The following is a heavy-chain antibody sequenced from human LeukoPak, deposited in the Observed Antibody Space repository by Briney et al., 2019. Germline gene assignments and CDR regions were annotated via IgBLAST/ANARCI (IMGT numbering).Heavy chain of an antibody. Sequence: PGGSLRLSCAASEFTFSSYAMSWVPQAPGKGVEWVSTISGRGDSTYYADSVKDRFTISRDNSKNTLYLQMNSLRAEDSAIYYCAKPRYGTTPNYFDYWGQGTLVTVSS. CDR3: AKPRYGTTPNYFDY. V-gene: IGHV3-23*01. CDR1: EFTFSSYA. CDR2: ISGRGDST. J-gene: IGHJ4*02. D-gene: IGHD5-18*01.